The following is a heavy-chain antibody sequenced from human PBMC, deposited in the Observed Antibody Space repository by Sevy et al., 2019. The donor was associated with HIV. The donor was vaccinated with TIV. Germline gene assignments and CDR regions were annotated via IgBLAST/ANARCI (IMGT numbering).Heavy chain of an antibody. Sequence: GGSLRLSCAASGFTFSKYWMGWVRQAPGKGLEWVANIKQDAGQKYYVDSVKGRFTISRDNAKNSLYLQMNSLRAEDKDVYFCAGDDGNYYFHYWGQGTLVTVSS. D-gene: IGHD1-7*01. J-gene: IGHJ4*02. CDR1: GFTFSKYW. V-gene: IGHV3-7*01. CDR3: AGDDGNYYFHY. CDR2: IKQDAGQK.